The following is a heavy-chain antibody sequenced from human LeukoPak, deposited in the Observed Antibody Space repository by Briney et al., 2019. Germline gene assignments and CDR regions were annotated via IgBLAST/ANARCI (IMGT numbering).Heavy chain of an antibody. J-gene: IGHJ4*02. CDR2: MHYSGST. V-gene: IGHV4-39*01. Sequence: PSETLSLTCTVSDGSISSGSYYWGWIRQPPGKGLEWIGIMHYSGSTDYNPSLRSRVTISVDTSKNQFSLRLRFVTAADTAVYYCARHGYCSSTSCYPDYWGQGALVTVSS. CDR1: DGSISSGSYY. CDR3: ARHGYCSSTSCYPDY. D-gene: IGHD2-2*03.